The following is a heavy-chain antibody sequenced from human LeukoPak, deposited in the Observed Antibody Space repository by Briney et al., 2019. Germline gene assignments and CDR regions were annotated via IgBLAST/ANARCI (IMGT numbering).Heavy chain of an antibody. CDR2: ISYDGSNK. J-gene: IGHJ3*02. Sequence: GGSLRLSCAASGFTFSSYGMHWVRQAPGKGLEWVAVISYDGSNKYYADSVKGRFTISRDNSKNTLYLQMNSLRAEDTAVYYCAKPTTYGSTWSFAFDIWGQGTMVTVSS. CDR1: GFTFSSYG. D-gene: IGHD3-22*01. V-gene: IGHV3-30*18. CDR3: AKPTTYGSTWSFAFDI.